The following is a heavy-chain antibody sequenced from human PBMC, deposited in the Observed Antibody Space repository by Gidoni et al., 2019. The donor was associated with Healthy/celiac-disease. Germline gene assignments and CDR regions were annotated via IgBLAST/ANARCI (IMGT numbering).Heavy chain of an antibody. CDR2: ISGSGGST. CDR3: AKDLGHGRFLYSGSRNPGKGVDY. D-gene: IGHD1-26*01. Sequence: EVQLLESGGGLVQPGGSLRLSCAASGFTFSSYAMSWVSQAPGKGLEWVSAISGSGGSTYYADSVKGRFTISRDNSKNTLYLQMNSLRAEDTAVYYCAKDLGHGRFLYSGSRNPGKGVDYWGQGTLVTVSS. CDR1: GFTFSSYA. V-gene: IGHV3-23*01. J-gene: IGHJ4*02.